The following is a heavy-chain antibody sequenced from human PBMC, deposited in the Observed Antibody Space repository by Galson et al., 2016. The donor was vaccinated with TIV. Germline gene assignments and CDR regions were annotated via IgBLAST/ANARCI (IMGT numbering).Heavy chain of an antibody. D-gene: IGHD3-3*01. Sequence: SVKVSCKASRGSFSSFAINWVRQAPGQGLEWMGGSVPMFGIATYAQKFQGRVTFSADASTTPAYMELRSLRSQGTAVYYCARGGWSGDPGDYHYFYMDVWGKGTAVTVSS. CDR3: ARGGWSGDPGDYHYFYMDV. J-gene: IGHJ6*03. CDR2: SVPMFGIA. CDR1: RGSFSSFA. V-gene: IGHV1-69*13.